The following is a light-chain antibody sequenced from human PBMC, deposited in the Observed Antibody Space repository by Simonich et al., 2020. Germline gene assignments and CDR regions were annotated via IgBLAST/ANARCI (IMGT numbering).Light chain of an antibody. CDR2: WAS. CDR3: QQYYSTPLT. CDR1: QSVLYSTNNKNY. J-gene: IGKJ4*01. V-gene: IGKV4-1*01. Sequence: DIVMTQSPDSLAVSLGERATINCKSSQSVLYSTNNKNYLAWYQQKPGQPPKLIIYWASTRESGVPHRFSGSGSGTDFTLTISSLQAEGVAVYYCQQYYSTPLTFGGGTKVEIK.